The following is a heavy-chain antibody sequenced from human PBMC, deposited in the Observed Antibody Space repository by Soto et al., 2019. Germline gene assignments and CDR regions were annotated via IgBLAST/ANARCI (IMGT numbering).Heavy chain of an antibody. J-gene: IGHJ6*02. CDR1: GGSISSYY. D-gene: IGHD6-19*01. CDR2: IYTSGST. V-gene: IGHV4-4*07. CDR3: XRDXXAAGTSYYYGMDV. Sequence: QVQLQESGPGLVKPSETLSLTCTVSGGSISSYYWSWIRQPAGKGLEWIGRIYTSGSTNYNPSLXRRVTXSXXTXXNQFSLKLSSVTXXXTAXXXXXRDXXAAGTSYYYGMDVWXQXXXXXVSS.